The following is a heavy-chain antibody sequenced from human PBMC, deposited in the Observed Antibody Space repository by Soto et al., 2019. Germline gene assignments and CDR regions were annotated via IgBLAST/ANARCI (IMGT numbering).Heavy chain of an antibody. D-gene: IGHD2-21*01. CDR1: GFPFSSYW. CDR2: INGDGSSI. J-gene: IGHJ4*02. CDR3: AKDLEGDPPCFDD. Sequence: GGSLRLSCAASGFPFSSYWMHWVRQAPGKGLVWVSRINGDGSSISCADSVKGRFTISRDNAKNTLYLQMNSLRAEDAAVYYWAKDLEGDPPCFDDWGQGTLVTVSS. V-gene: IGHV3-74*01.